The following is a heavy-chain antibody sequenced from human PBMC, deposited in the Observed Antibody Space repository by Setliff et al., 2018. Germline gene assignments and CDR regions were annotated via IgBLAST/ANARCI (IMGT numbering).Heavy chain of an antibody. J-gene: IGHJ4*02. CDR3: ARNMGMGQRDYFDY. Sequence: GASVKVSCKASGDPFNAYGVSWVRQAPGQGLEWMGGIVPVFGTRNYAQKFQGRVAFTADDSATTTYMELSSLTSEDTAIYYCARNMGMGQRDYFDYWGRGTLVTVSS. D-gene: IGHD6-13*01. V-gene: IGHV1-69*13. CDR2: IVPVFGTR. CDR1: GDPFNAYG.